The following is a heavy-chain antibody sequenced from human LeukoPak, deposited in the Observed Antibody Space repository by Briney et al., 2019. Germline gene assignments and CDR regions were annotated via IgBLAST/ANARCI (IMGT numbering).Heavy chain of an antibody. Sequence: GGSLRLSCAASGFTVSSNYMSWVRQAPGKGLEWVSAISGSGGSTYYADSVKGRFTISRDNSKNTLYLQMNSLRAEDTAVYYCAKRMGGSYRDYWGQGTLVTVSS. D-gene: IGHD1-26*01. CDR2: ISGSGGST. CDR1: GFTVSSNY. CDR3: AKRMGGSYRDY. J-gene: IGHJ4*02. V-gene: IGHV3-23*01.